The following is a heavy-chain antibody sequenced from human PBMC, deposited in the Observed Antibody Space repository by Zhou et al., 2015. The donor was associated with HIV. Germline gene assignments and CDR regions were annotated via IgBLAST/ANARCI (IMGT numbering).Heavy chain of an antibody. D-gene: IGHD6-13*01. V-gene: IGHV1-8*01. CDR3: VREHREITAAHTGDFFDH. CDR1: GYIFTNYD. J-gene: IGHJ4*02. CDR2: MNPISGNT. Sequence: QVQLLQSGAEVKKPGASVKVSCKPSGYIFTNYDITWVRQATGQGLEWMGWMNPISGNTGITPKFRGRITMTGDTSTSTVHMELSSLKSGDTAVYYCVREHREITAAHTGDFFDHWGQGTLVTVSS.